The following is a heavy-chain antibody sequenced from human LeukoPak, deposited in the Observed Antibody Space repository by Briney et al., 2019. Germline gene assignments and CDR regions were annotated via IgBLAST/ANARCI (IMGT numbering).Heavy chain of an antibody. Sequence: SLRLSCAVSGFTFCNDGITWVRQAPGKWRGWVSYISSGSRTINYADSVKGRFTVSRHKAKTSLYLHMNSLSAEDTAVYYCARGGSSHPDYWGQGTLVTVSS. CDR3: ARGGSSHPDY. V-gene: IGHV3-48*01. J-gene: IGHJ4*02. CDR2: ISSGSRTI. CDR1: GFTFCNDG.